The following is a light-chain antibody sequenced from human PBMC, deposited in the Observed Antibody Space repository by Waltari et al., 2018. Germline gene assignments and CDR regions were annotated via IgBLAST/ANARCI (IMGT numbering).Light chain of an antibody. Sequence: EVVLTQSPATLSFSPGERATLCCRASQSVSNYLAWYQQRPGQAPRLLIYDASDRATGIPGRFSGSGSGTDFTLTISSLEPEDFAIYYCQQRSTWPILTFGGGTKVEVK. CDR1: QSVSNY. CDR3: QQRSTWPILT. J-gene: IGKJ4*01. V-gene: IGKV3-11*01. CDR2: DAS.